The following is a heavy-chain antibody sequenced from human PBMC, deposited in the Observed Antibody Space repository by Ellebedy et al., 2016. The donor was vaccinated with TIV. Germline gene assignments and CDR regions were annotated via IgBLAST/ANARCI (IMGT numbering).Heavy chain of an antibody. V-gene: IGHV4-4*02. Sequence: MPGGSLRLSCAVSGGSISSYSWWCWVRQPPGKGLEWIGEIFHTGITNYNPSLKSRVTMSIDKSKNQFSLNLSSVSAADSAVYYCAKTGENRFDYWGQGTLVTVSS. J-gene: IGHJ4*02. CDR2: IFHTGIT. CDR3: AKTGENRFDY. D-gene: IGHD7-27*01. CDR1: GGSISSYSW.